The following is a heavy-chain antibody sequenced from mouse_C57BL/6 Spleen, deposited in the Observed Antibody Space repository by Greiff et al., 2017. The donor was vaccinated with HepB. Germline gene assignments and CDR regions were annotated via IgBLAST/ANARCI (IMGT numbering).Heavy chain of an antibody. V-gene: IGHV1-80*01. CDR3: ASPQATWGYFDY. J-gene: IGHJ2*01. Sequence: VQLQQSGAELVKPGASVKISCKASGYAFSSYWMNWVKQRPGKGLEWIGQIYPGDGDTNYNGKFKGKATLTADKSSSTAYMQLSSLTSEDSAVYFCASPQATWGYFDYGGQGTTLTVSS. CDR2: IYPGDGDT. CDR1: GYAFSSYW. D-gene: IGHD3-2*02.